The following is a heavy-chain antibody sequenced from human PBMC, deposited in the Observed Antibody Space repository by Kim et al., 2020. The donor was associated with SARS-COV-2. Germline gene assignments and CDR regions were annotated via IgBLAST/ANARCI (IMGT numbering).Heavy chain of an antibody. V-gene: IGHV1-18*01. CDR3: SRQGLWFGEAPNWFDP. Sequence: ASVNVSCKASGYTFSSYGISWVRQAPGQGLEWMGWISAYKGDTNYAQKLQGRVTMTTDTSTSTAYMELRSLRSDDTAVYYCSRQGLWFGEAPNWFDPWGQGTLVTVSS. J-gene: IGHJ5*02. CDR2: ISAYKGDT. D-gene: IGHD3-10*01. CDR1: GYTFSSYG.